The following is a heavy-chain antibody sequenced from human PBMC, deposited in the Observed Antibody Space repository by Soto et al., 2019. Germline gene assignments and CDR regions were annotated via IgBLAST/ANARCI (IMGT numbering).Heavy chain of an antibody. V-gene: IGHV3-74*01. J-gene: IGHJ3*02. D-gene: IGHD1-26*01. Sequence: GGSLRLSCAASGFTFSSYWMHWVRQGPGKGLVWVSRVNSDESTTSYADPVRGRFTISRDNAKNTLYLQMNNLRAEDMAVYYCARDGIPYNGRHDGFDIWGPGTVVTVSS. CDR2: VNSDESTT. CDR1: GFTFSSYW. CDR3: ARDGIPYNGRHDGFDI.